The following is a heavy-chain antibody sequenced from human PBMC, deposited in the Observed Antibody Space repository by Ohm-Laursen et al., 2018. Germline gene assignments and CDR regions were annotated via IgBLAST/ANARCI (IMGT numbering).Heavy chain of an antibody. D-gene: IGHD3-3*01. Sequence: GTLSLTCTVSGGSISSYYWSWIRQPPGKGLEWIGYIYYSGSTNYNPSLKSRVTISVDTSKNQFSLKLSSVTAADTAVYYCARWDDLWSGWFDPWGQGTLVTVSS. J-gene: IGHJ5*02. CDR2: IYYSGST. V-gene: IGHV4-59*01. CDR1: GGSISSYY. CDR3: ARWDDLWSGWFDP.